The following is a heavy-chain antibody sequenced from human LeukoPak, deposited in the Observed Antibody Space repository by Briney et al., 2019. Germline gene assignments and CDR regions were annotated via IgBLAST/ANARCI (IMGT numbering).Heavy chain of an antibody. V-gene: IGHV1-69*04. D-gene: IGHD3-3*01. CDR1: GYTFSSYA. J-gene: IGHJ6*02. CDR2: IIPIFGIA. Sequence: VASVKVSCKASGYTFSSYAISWVRQAPGQGLEWMGRIIPIFGIANYAQKFQGRVTMTADKSTSTAYMELSSLRPEDTAVYYCAREGGDFMFYYYYGMDVWGQGTTVTVSS. CDR3: AREGGDFMFYYYYGMDV.